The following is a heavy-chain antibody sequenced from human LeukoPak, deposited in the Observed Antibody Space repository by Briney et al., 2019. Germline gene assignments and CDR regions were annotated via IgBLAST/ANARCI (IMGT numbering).Heavy chain of an antibody. D-gene: IGHD2-2*01. J-gene: IGHJ4*02. CDR3: ASYCSTTSCYAGDY. Sequence: GGSLRLSCAASAFTFSSYSMNWVRQAPGKGLEWVSYISSSGSTTYYADSVKGRFTISRDNAKNSLYLQMNSLRAEDTAVYYCASYCSTTSCYAGDYWGQGTLVTVSS. CDR1: AFTFSSYS. CDR2: ISSSGSTT. V-gene: IGHV3-48*01.